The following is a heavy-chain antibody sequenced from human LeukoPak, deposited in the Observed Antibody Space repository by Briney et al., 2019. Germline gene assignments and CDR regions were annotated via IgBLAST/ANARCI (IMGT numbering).Heavy chain of an antibody. CDR1: GFTFRNYE. CDR3: ARGGGWYEVDY. J-gene: IGHJ4*02. V-gene: IGHV3-48*03. Sequence: GGSLRLSCEASGFTFRNYEMNWVRQAPGKGLEWISYVSSESGTISYADSVKGRFTISRDSAKNSLYLQMNSLRVDDTAVYYCARGGGWYEVDYWGQGILVTVSS. D-gene: IGHD6-19*01. CDR2: VSSESGTI.